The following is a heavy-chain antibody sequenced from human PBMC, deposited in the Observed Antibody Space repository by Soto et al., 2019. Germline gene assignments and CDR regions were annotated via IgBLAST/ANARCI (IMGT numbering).Heavy chain of an antibody. D-gene: IGHD6-19*01. Sequence: EVQLVESGGGLVKPGGSLRLSCAASGFTFSNVWMNWVRQAPGKGLEWVGRIKGKTDGGITDYAAPVKGRFTISRDDEKNTLYLQLNSLKTVDTAVYYWSPLARKDSRGWYEFSDWGQGTLVTVSS. CDR1: GFTFSNVW. J-gene: IGHJ4*02. V-gene: IGHV3-15*07. CDR2: IKGKTDGGIT. CDR3: SPLARKDSRGWYEFSD.